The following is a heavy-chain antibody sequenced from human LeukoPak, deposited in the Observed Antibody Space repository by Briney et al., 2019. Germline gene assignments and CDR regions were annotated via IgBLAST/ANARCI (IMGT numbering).Heavy chain of an antibody. J-gene: IGHJ4*02. CDR1: GFTFSSYE. D-gene: IGHD5-18*01. CDR2: ISSSGSTI. V-gene: IGHV3-48*03. CDR3: GRDRVGGRGYSLDY. Sequence: PGGSLRLSCAASGFTFSSYEMNWVRQAPGKGLEWVTYISSSGSTIYYADYVKGRFTVSRDNAKNSLYLQMNNLRAEDTAPYYCGRDRVGGRGYSLDYLGQGTLVTVSS.